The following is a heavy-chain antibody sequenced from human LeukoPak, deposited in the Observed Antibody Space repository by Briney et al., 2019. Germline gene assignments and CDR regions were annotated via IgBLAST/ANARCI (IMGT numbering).Heavy chain of an antibody. CDR2: INTNTGNP. CDR3: ARALSSGWQHDY. CDR1: GYTFTSYA. J-gene: IGHJ4*02. V-gene: IGHV7-4-1*02. D-gene: IGHD6-19*01. Sequence: ASVKVSCKASGYTFTSYAMNWVRQAPGQGREGLGWINTNTGNPTSAQGLSGRFLFSLDNSVTTAYLQISSLKAEDTAVYYCARALSSGWQHDYWGQGTLVTVSS.